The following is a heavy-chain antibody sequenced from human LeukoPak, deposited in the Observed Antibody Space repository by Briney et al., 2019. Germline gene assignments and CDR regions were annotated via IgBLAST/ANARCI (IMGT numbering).Heavy chain of an antibody. CDR2: IFHSGST. CDR1: NGSIGSYY. V-gene: IGHV4-59*08. D-gene: IGHD3-22*01. J-gene: IGHJ4*02. CDR3: ARRRIYYHFDH. Sequence: NPSETLSLTCTVSNGSIGSYYWTWIRQPPGKGLEWIGYIFHSGSTKYNPSLKSRVTIAVDTSKNQFSLKLTSITAADTAVYYCARRRIYYHFDHRGQGALVTVSS.